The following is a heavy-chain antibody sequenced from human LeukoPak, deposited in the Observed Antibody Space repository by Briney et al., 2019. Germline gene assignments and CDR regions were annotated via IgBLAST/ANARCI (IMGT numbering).Heavy chain of an antibody. Sequence: GGSLRLSCAGSGFTFSSYSMNWVRQAPGKGLEWVSSISSSSSYIYYADSVKGRFTTSRYNAKNSLYLQMNSLRADDTAVYYCAKGGTSVTRYVDFWGQGTLVTASS. CDR1: GFTFSSYS. J-gene: IGHJ4*02. V-gene: IGHV3-21*01. D-gene: IGHD4-17*01. CDR3: AKGGTSVTRYVDF. CDR2: ISSSSSYI.